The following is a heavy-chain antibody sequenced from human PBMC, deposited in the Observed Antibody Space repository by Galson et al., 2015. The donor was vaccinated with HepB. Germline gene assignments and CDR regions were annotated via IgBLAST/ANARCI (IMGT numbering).Heavy chain of an antibody. CDR3: ARASHFEPLDF. V-gene: IGHV1-2*06. Sequence: SCKASGYMFIANNLHWVRQAPGQGLEWMGRINPSTGGTSYAQNFQGRVTVTRDTPINTAYMELSRLTSDDTAVYYCARASHFEPLDFWGQGTLVTVSS. D-gene: IGHD1-14*01. CDR1: GYMFIANN. CDR2: INPSTGGT. J-gene: IGHJ4*02.